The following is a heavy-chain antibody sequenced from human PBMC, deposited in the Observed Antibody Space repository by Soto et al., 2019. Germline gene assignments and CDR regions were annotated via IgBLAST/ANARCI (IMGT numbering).Heavy chain of an antibody. CDR1: GYSFTSYW. CDR2: IYPGDSDT. Sequence: GESLNISCNGSGYSFTSYWIGWVRQMAGKGLEWMGIIYPGDSDTRYSPSFQGQVTISADKSISTAYLQWSSLKASDTAMYYCARHTQPTVVVAAALAWFDPWGQGTLVTVSS. J-gene: IGHJ5*02. V-gene: IGHV5-51*01. D-gene: IGHD6-13*01. CDR3: ARHTQPTVVVAAALAWFDP.